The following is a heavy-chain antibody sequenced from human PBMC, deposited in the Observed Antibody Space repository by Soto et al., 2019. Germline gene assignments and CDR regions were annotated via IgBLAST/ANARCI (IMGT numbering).Heavy chain of an antibody. CDR2: TYYRSKWYK. J-gene: IGHJ4*02. Sequence: PSQTLSLTCAISGDSVSSNSAAWNWIRQSPSRGLEWLGKTYYRSKWYKHYAVSVKSRITINPDTSKNQFSLQLISVTPEDTAVYYCARVGLNDGNFGYWGPGTLVTVSS. CDR3: ARVGLNDGNFGY. V-gene: IGHV6-1*01. CDR1: GDSVSSNSAA. D-gene: IGHD1-1*01.